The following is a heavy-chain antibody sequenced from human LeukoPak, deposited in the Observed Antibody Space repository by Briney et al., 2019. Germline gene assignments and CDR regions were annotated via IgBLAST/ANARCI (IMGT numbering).Heavy chain of an antibody. CDR1: GFTFSSYW. V-gene: IGHV3-7*01. Sequence: GGSLRLSCAASGFTFSSYWMSWVRQAPGKGLEWVANIRQDGSESYYVDSVKGRFTFSRDNAKNSLYLQINSLRAEDTAVYYCARLGEKADFDYWGQGTLVTVSS. J-gene: IGHJ4*02. CDR3: ARLGEKADFDY. CDR2: IRQDGSES. D-gene: IGHD3-16*01.